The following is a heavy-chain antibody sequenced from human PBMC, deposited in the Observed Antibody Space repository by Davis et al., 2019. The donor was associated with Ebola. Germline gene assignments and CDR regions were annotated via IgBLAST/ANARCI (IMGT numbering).Heavy chain of an antibody. CDR1: GGSISSYY. D-gene: IGHD3-10*01. CDR3: ARYYGSGSYGGGWFDP. V-gene: IGHV4-59*08. Sequence: SETLSLTCTVSGGSISSYYWSWIRQPPGKGLEWIGYIYYSGSTNYNPSLKSRVTISVDTSKNQFSLKLSSVTAADTAVYCCARYYGSGSYGGGWFDPWGQGTLVTVSS. CDR2: IYYSGST. J-gene: IGHJ5*02.